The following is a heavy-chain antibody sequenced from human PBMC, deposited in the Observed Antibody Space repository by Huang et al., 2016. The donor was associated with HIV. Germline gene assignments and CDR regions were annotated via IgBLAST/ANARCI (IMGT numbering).Heavy chain of an antibody. CDR2: IYYSGSS. V-gene: IGHV4-30-4*08. CDR1: GDSIRSGGYY. D-gene: IGHD3-3*01. Sequence: QVQLQESGPGLVKPSQTLSLTCTVSGDSIRSGGYYWTWIRQSPAKGLEWIGYIYYSGSSDYKPSLNSRVSISIDAFKNRVSLKLKAVTVADTAVYYCARAPATHSVFFYWGQGTLVTVSA. J-gene: IGHJ4*02. CDR3: ARAPATHSVFFY.